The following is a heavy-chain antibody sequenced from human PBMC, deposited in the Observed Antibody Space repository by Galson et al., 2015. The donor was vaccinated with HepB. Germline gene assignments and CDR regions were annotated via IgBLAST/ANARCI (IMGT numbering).Heavy chain of an antibody. CDR1: GFTFSSYA. D-gene: IGHD2-2*01. CDR3: ARAYCSSTTCYSHFDY. Sequence: SLRLSCAASGFTFSSYAMHWVRQAPGKGLEWVAVTSHDGSNKYYADSVKGRFTISRDNSKNTLYLQLNSLRAEDTAVYYCARAYCSSTTCYSHFDYWGQGTLVTVSS. V-gene: IGHV3-30*04. CDR2: TSHDGSNK. J-gene: IGHJ4*02.